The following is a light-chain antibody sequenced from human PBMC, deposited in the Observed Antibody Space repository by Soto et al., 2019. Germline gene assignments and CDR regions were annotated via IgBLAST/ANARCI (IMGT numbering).Light chain of an antibody. J-gene: IGKJ4*01. CDR2: KAS. Sequence: DIQMTQSPSTLSASIGDRVTITCRASQSINTWLAWYQQKPGKAPKLLIYKASNLQPGVPSRFSGSGSEADYTFTLTIRNLQPEDFATYYCHQASSFPLTFGGGTKVEIK. V-gene: IGKV1-12*01. CDR3: HQASSFPLT. CDR1: QSINTW.